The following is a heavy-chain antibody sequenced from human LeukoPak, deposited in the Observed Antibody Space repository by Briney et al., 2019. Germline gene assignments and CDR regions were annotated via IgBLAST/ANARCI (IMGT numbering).Heavy chain of an antibody. V-gene: IGHV4-39*01. D-gene: IGHD2-2*02. CDR3: ARQYTGVDY. CDR1: GGSISSSSYY. CDR2: IYYSGSA. J-gene: IGHJ4*02. Sequence: SETLSLTCTVSGGSISSSSYYWGWIRQPPGKGLEWIGSIYYSGSAYYNPSLKSRVTISVDTSKNQFSLRLSSVTAADTAVYYCARQYTGVDYWGQGTLVTVSS.